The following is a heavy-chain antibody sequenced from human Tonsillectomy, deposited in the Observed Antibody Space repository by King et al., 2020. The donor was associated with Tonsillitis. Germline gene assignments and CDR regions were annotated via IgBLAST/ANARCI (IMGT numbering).Heavy chain of an antibody. CDR3: AREAEFGTSGWYPFDY. V-gene: IGHV4-4*02. J-gene: IGHJ4*02. Sequence: VQLQESGPGLVKPSGTLSLTCAVSGGSISSSNWWSWVRQPPGKGLEWIGEIYHGGSINYNPSLKSRVTISLDKSKNQFSLKLISVTPADTAVYYCAREAEFGTSGWYPFDYWGQGTLVTVSS. CDR1: GGSISSSNW. CDR2: IYHGGSI. D-gene: IGHD6-19*01.